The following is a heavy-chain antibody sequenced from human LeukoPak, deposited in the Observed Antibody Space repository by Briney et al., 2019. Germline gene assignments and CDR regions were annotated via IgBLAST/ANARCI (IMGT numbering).Heavy chain of an antibody. J-gene: IGHJ3*02. Sequence: GGSLRLSCVASGFTFSNYWMTWVRQAPGKGLEWVANIKQDGSEKYYVDSVRGRFAISRDNAKNSIYLQMNSLRAEDTAVYYCARHVVVVPAAIVPRFAFDIWGQGTMVTVSS. CDR3: ARHVVVVPAAIVPRFAFDI. V-gene: IGHV3-7*03. CDR2: IKQDGSEK. D-gene: IGHD2-2*01. CDR1: GFTFSNYW.